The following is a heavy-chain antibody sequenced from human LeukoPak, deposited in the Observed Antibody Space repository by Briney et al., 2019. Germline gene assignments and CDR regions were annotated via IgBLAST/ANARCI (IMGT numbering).Heavy chain of an antibody. D-gene: IGHD3-16*01. CDR2: ISSSSSYI. CDR1: GFTFSSYS. V-gene: IGHV3-21*01. CDR3: ARGSYGPTFYMDV. Sequence: GGSLRLSCAASGFTFSSYSMNWVRQAPGKGLEWVSSISSSSSYIYYADSVKGRFTISRDNAKDSLYLQMSSLRAEDTAVYYCARGSYGPTFYMDVWGKGTTVTVSS. J-gene: IGHJ6*03.